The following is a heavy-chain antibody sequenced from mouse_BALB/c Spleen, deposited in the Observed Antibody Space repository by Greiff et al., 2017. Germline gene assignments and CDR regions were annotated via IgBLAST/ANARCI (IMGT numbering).Heavy chain of an antibody. V-gene: IGHV2-2*02. Sequence: QVQLKESGPGLVQPSQSLSITCTVSGFSLTSYGVHWVRQSPGKGLEWLGVIWSGGSTDYNAAFISRLSISKDNSKSQVFFKMNSLQANDTAIYYCARREGGDDIYYGYDGFAYWGQGTLVTVSA. CDR1: GFSLTSYG. D-gene: IGHD2-2*01. CDR3: ARREGGDDIYYGYDGFAY. J-gene: IGHJ3*01. CDR2: IWSGGST.